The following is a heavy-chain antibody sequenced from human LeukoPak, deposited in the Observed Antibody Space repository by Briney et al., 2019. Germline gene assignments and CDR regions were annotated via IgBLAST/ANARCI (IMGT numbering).Heavy chain of an antibody. Sequence: GGSLRLSCAASGFTFSSYSMNWVRQAPGKGLEWVSSISSSSSYIYYADSVKGRFTISRDNSKNTLYLQMNSLRAEGTAVYYCAREKETISSGWYGGGFDYWGQGTLVTVSS. J-gene: IGHJ4*02. CDR1: GFTFSSYS. V-gene: IGHV3-21*01. CDR3: AREKETISSGWYGGGFDY. CDR2: ISSSSSYI. D-gene: IGHD6-19*01.